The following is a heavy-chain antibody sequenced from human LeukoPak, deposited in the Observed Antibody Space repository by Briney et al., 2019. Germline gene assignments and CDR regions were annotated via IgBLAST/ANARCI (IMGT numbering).Heavy chain of an antibody. J-gene: IGHJ4*02. V-gene: IGHV1-24*01. CDR3: ATDRSSSGWYDFDY. D-gene: IGHD6-19*01. Sequence: ASVTVSCKVSGYTLTELSMHWVRQAPGKGLEWMGGFDPEDGETIYAQKFQGRVTMTEDTSTDTAYMELSSLRSEDTAVYYCATDRSSSGWYDFDYWGQGTLVTVSS. CDR1: GYTLTELS. CDR2: FDPEDGET.